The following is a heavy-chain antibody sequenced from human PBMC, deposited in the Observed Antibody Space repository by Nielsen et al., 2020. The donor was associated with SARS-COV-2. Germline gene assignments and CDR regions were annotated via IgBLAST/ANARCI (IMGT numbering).Heavy chain of an antibody. CDR1: GYMFTSYY. CDR3: ATKGYCSGGSCYIWYYGMDV. V-gene: IGHV1-46*01. Sequence: ASVKVSCKASGYMFTSYYMHWVRQAPGQGLEWMGIINPSGGSTSYAQKFQGRVTMTGDTSTDTAYMELSSLRSEDTAVYYCATKGYCSGGSCYIWYYGMDVWGQGTTVTVSS. D-gene: IGHD2-15*01. CDR2: INPSGGST. J-gene: IGHJ6*02.